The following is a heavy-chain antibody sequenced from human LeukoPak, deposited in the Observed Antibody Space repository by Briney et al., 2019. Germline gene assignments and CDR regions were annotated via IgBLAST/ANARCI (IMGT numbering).Heavy chain of an antibody. D-gene: IGHD3-22*01. CDR3: ARATYYYDSSGYEDAFDI. V-gene: IGHV5-51*01. CDR2: VYPGDSDT. CDR1: GYSFTSYW. Sequence: GESLKISCKGSGYSFTSYWIGWVRQMPGKGLEWMGIVYPGDSDTRYSPSFQGQVTISADKSISTAYLQWSSLKASDTAMYYCARATYYYDSSGYEDAFDIWGQGTMVTVSS. J-gene: IGHJ3*02.